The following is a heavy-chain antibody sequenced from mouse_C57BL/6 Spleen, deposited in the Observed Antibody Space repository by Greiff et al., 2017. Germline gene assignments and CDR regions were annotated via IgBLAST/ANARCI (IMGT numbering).Heavy chain of an antibody. D-gene: IGHD2-4*01. Sequence: EVHLVESGGGLVQPGGSLSLSCAASGFTFTDSYMSWVRQPPGKALEWLGFIRNKANGYTTEYSASVKGRFTISRDNSQSILYLQMNALRAEDSATYYCARYDYDLAWFAYWGQGTLVTVSA. J-gene: IGHJ3*01. CDR1: GFTFTDSY. V-gene: IGHV7-3*01. CDR3: ARYDYDLAWFAY. CDR2: IRNKANGYTT.